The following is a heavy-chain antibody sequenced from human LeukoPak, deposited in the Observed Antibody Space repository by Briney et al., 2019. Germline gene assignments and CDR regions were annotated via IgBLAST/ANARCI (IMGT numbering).Heavy chain of an antibody. CDR2: VKSKTDGETT. D-gene: IGHD6-19*01. Sequence: GGTLRLSCAASAFTFSNAWMSWVRQAPGKGLEWVGHVKSKTDGETTDYAAPVKGRFTISRDDSKNTLYLQMNSLKTEDTAVYYCTTEGIAVAAAFDYWGQGTLVTVSS. V-gene: IGHV3-15*01. CDR3: TTEGIAVAAAFDY. CDR1: AFTFSNAW. J-gene: IGHJ4*02.